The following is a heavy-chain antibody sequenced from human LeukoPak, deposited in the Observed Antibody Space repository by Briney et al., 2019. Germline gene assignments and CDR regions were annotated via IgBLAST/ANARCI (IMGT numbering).Heavy chain of an antibody. V-gene: IGHV4-59*01. J-gene: IGHJ3*02. CDR2: IYYSGTT. Sequence: SETLSLTCTVSGGSISSYYWSWIRQPPGKGLEFIGYIYYSGTTYYNPSLKSRLTMSVDTSKNQFSLNLNSVTAADTAVYYCAGEERTIDAFDIWGQGTMVTVSS. CDR3: AGEERTIDAFDI. D-gene: IGHD4/OR15-4a*01. CDR1: GGSISSYY.